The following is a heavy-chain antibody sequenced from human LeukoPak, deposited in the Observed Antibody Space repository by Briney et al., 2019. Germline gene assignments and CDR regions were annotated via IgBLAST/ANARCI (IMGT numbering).Heavy chain of an antibody. CDR1: GGSISIGSYY. J-gene: IGHJ4*02. CDR3: LTNYNPSIKSGVTISVDTSKHQFSLKLSSVTAADTAVYYCARGGMITFGGVIVEN. CDR2: FCPKGSI. V-gene: IGHV4-61*02. D-gene: IGHD1-1*01. Sequence: PSQTLTLTCTVSGGSISIGSYYCTWIRQPAAKGLEFFGCFCPKGSINDNPYPQIQHTIREHPSNNLFSLKLSAVSADDTVCRCGLTNYNPSIKSGVTISVDTSKHQFSLKLSSVTAADTAVYYCARGGMITFGGVIVENWGQGTLVTVSS.